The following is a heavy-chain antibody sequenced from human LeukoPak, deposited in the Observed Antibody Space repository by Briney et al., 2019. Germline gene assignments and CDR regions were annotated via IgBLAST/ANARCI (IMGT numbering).Heavy chain of an antibody. D-gene: IGHD2-15*01. CDR1: GFTFSGFY. CDR2: IRSKPNSYTT. CDR3: TRQHCSGGSCSYVDY. Sequence: PGGSLRLSCAASGFTFSGFYMHWVRQASGKGLEWVGLIRSKPNSYTTVYAASVQGRFTISGDDSKNTAYLQMNSLKAEDTAVYYCTRQHCSGGSCSYVDYWGQGTLVTVSS. J-gene: IGHJ4*02. V-gene: IGHV3-73*01.